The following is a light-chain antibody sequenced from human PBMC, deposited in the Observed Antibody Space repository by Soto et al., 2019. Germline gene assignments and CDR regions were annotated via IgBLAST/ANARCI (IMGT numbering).Light chain of an antibody. CDR1: QDISVY. CDR3: QKFNTAPLT. Sequence: DIQMTQSPSSLSASAGDRVTITCLASQDISVYLGWYQQKPGKVPKLLIYSASTLQSGVPSRFSGSGAGTDFTLTISSLQSEDVATYYCQKFNTAPLTFGQGTRLEIK. V-gene: IGKV1-27*01. J-gene: IGKJ5*01. CDR2: SAS.